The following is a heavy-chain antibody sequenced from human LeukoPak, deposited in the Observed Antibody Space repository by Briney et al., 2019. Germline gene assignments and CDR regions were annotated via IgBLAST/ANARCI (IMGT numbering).Heavy chain of an antibody. D-gene: IGHD2-2*01. CDR3: ARLPASSVVAFDY. CDR1: GGTFSSYA. J-gene: IGHJ4*02. Sequence: SVKVSCKASGGTFSSYAISWVRQAPGQGLEWMGGIIPIFGTANYAQKFQGRVTITTDESTSTAYMELSSLRSEDTAVYYCARLPASSVVAFDYWGQGTLVTVSS. V-gene: IGHV1-69*05. CDR2: IIPIFGTA.